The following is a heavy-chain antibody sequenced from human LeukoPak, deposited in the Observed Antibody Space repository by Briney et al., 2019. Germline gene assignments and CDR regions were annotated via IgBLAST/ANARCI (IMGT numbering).Heavy chain of an antibody. Sequence: ASVKVSCKASGYTFNSYGISWVRQAPGQGLEWMGWISAYNGNTNYAQKLQGRVTMTTDTSTSTAYMELRSLRSDDTAVYYCARFCSSTSCALLNHYYYDMDVWGQGTTVTVSS. J-gene: IGHJ6*02. D-gene: IGHD2-2*01. CDR1: GYTFNSYG. CDR3: ARFCSSTSCALLNHYYYDMDV. CDR2: ISAYNGNT. V-gene: IGHV1-18*01.